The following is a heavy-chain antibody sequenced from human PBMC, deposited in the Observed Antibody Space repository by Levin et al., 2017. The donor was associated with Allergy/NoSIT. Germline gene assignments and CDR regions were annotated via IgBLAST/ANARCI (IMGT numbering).Heavy chain of an antibody. D-gene: IGHD6-6*01. CDR2: MNPNSGNT. CDR3: ARRVAARPWDDY. V-gene: IGHV1-8*01. CDR1: GYTFTSYD. J-gene: IGHJ4*02. Sequence: EASVKVSCKASGYTFTSYDINWVRQATGQGLEWMGWMNPNSGNTGYAQKFQGRVTMTRNTSISTAYMELSSLRSEDTAVYYCARRVAARPWDDYWGQGTLVTVSS.